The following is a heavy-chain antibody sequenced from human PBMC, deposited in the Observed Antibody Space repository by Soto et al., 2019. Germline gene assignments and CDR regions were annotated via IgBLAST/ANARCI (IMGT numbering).Heavy chain of an antibody. J-gene: IGHJ3*02. CDR3: ANDYDGVRGGSCRGAFDI. V-gene: IGHV3-23*01. D-gene: IGHD3-16*01. Sequence: PGGSLRLSCAASGVTCSSYAMSWVSKAPGKGLEWVSDISGSGGSTYYADSVKGRFTISRDNSKNTLYLQMNSLSAEDTAVYYCANDYDGVRGGSCRGAFDIWGQGTMVTVSS. CDR2: ISGSGGST. CDR1: GVTCSSYA.